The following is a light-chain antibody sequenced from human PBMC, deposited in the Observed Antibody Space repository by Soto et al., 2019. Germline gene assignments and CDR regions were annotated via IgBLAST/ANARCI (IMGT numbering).Light chain of an antibody. Sequence: DIQMTQSPSTLSASVGDRVTITCRASQNINKWLAWYQQKPGKAPNVLIYDASTLESGVPSRFNGSASGTDFTLTISSLQPEDFATYFCQQLNSYPITFGQGTRLEIK. J-gene: IGKJ5*01. V-gene: IGKV1-5*01. CDR1: QNINKW. CDR3: QQLNSYPIT. CDR2: DAS.